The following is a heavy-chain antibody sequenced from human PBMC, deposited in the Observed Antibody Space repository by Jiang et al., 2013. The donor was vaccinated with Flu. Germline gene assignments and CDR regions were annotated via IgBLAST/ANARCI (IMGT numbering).Heavy chain of an antibody. CDR3: AAVGAGTNYYFDY. Sequence: TSVKVSCKASGFTFTSSAVQWVRQARGQRLEWIGWIVVGSGNTNYAQKFQERVTITRDMSTSTAYMELSSLRSEDTAVYYCAAVGAGTNYYFDYWGQGTLVTVSS. V-gene: IGHV1-58*01. J-gene: IGHJ4*02. CDR2: IVVGSGNT. D-gene: IGHD1-26*01. CDR1: GFTFTSSA.